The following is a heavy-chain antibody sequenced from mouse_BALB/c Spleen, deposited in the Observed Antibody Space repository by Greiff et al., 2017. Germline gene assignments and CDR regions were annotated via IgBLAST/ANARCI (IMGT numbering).Heavy chain of an antibody. V-gene: IGHV5-12-2*01. CDR2: ISNGGGST. J-gene: IGHJ3*01. D-gene: IGHD1-1*01. CDR3: ARHTGFAY. CDR1: GFTFSSYT. Sequence: EVQRVESGGGLVQPGGSLKLSCAASGFTFSSYTMSWVRQTPEKRLEWVAYISNGGGSTYYPDTVKGRFTISRDNAKNTLYLQMSSLKSEDTAMYYCARHTGFAYWGQGTLVTVSA.